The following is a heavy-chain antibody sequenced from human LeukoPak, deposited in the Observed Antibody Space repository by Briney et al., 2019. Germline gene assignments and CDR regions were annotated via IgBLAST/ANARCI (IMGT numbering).Heavy chain of an antibody. V-gene: IGHV4-59*01. D-gene: IGHD3-3*01. CDR1: GGSLSTEY. J-gene: IGHJ4*02. CDR3: ARDARTYYDFWSGPAPSYYFDY. CDR2: IYYSGST. Sequence: SETLSLTCTVPGGSLSTEYRSWIRHPPGKGLGWIGYIYYSGSTNYNPTPKSRVSISVDTSKNQFSLKLSSVTAADTAVYYCARDARTYYDFWSGPAPSYYFDYCGQGTLLTVSS.